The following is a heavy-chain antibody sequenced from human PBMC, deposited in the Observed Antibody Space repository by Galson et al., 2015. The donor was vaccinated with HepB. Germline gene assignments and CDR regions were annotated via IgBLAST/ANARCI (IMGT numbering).Heavy chain of an antibody. CDR1: GFTFSSYG. V-gene: IGHV3-30*18. CDR2: ISYDGSNK. J-gene: IGHJ4*02. Sequence: SLRLSCAASGFTFSSYGMHWVRQAPGKGLEWVAVISYDGSNKYYADSVKGRFTISRDNSKNTLYLQMNSLRAEDTAVYYCAKDPASRYDFWSGYYEASFDYWGQGTLVTVSS. CDR3: AKDPASRYDFWSGYYEASFDY. D-gene: IGHD3-3*01.